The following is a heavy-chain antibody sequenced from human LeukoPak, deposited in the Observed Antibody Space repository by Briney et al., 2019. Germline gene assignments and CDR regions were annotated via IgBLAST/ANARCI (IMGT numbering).Heavy chain of an antibody. CDR2: IYYSGST. CDR1: GGSISSGGYY. V-gene: IGHV4-31*03. J-gene: IGHJ4*02. CDR3: ARGGGGLYSYGYADYYFDY. D-gene: IGHD5-18*01. Sequence: SETLSLTCTVSGGSISSGGYYWSWIRQHPGKGLEWIGYIYYSGSTYYNPSLKSRVTISVDTSKNQFSLKLSSVTAADTAVYYCARGGGGLYSYGYADYYFDYWGQGTLVTVSS.